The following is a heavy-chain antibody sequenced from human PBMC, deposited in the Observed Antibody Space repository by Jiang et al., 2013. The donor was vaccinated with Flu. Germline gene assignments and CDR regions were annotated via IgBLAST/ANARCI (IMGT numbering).Heavy chain of an antibody. CDR1: GGSISSSNW. Sequence: GSGLVKPSGTLSLTCAVSGGSISSSNWWSWVRQPPGKGLEWIGEIYHSGSTNYNPSLKSRVTISVDKSKNQFSLKLSSVTAADTAVYYCARTTTYYYDSSGYSSLGIDAFDIWGQGTMVTVSS. CDR2: IYHSGST. J-gene: IGHJ3*02. CDR3: ARTTTYYYDSSGYSSLGIDAFDI. V-gene: IGHV4-4*02. D-gene: IGHD3-22*01.